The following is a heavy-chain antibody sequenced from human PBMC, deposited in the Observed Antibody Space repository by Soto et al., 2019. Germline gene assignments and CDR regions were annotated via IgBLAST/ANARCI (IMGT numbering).Heavy chain of an antibody. CDR1: GFTFSSYS. D-gene: IGHD3-16*01. CDR2: ISSSSSYI. Sequence: PGGSLRLSCAASGFTFSSYSMNWVRQAPGKGLEWVSSISSSSSYIYYADSVKGRFTISRDNAKNSLYLQMNSLRAEDTAVYYCASYYDYVWGSSITPRYYYYGMDVWGQGTTVTVSS. J-gene: IGHJ6*02. CDR3: ASYYDYVWGSSITPRYYYYGMDV. V-gene: IGHV3-21*01.